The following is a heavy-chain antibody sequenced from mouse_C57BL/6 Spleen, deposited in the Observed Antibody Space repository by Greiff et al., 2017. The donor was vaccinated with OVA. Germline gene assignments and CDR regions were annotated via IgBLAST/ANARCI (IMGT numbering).Heavy chain of an antibody. Sequence: VKLQESGAELARPGASVKLSCKASGYTFTSYGISWVKQRTGQGLEWIGEIYPRSGNTYYNEKFKGKATLTADKSSSTAYMELRSLTSEDSAVFICERRGGYGCDYFDYWGQGTTLTVSS. V-gene: IGHV1-81*01. CDR3: ERRGGYGCDYFDY. CDR1: GYTFTSYG. CDR2: IYPRSGNT. D-gene: IGHD1-1*01. J-gene: IGHJ2*01.